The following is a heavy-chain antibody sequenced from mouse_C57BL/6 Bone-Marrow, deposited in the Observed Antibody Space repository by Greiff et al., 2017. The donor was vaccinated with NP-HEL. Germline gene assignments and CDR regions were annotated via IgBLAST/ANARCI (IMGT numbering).Heavy chain of an antibody. V-gene: IGHV1-61*01. J-gene: IGHJ4*01. CDR2: IYPSDSET. CDR3: ARSAYYFGDY. D-gene: IGHD1-1*01. Sequence: QVQLQQPGAELVRPGSSVKLSCKASGYTFTSYWMDWVKQRPGQGLEWIGNIYPSDSETHYNQKFKDKATLTVDKSSSTAYMQLSSLTSEDSAVYYCARSAYYFGDYWGQGTSVTVSS. CDR1: GYTFTSYW.